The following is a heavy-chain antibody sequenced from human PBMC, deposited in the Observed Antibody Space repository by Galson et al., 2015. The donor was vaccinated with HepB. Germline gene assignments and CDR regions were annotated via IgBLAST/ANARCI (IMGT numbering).Heavy chain of an antibody. Sequence: SLRLSCAASGFSFSSYAMSWVRQAPGKGLEWVSAISGSGGSTYYADSVKGRFTISRDNSKNTLYLQMNSLRAEDTAVYYCAKDDYGDYAMGWGQGTLVTVSS. J-gene: IGHJ4*02. CDR3: AKDDYGDYAMG. D-gene: IGHD4-17*01. CDR2: ISGSGGST. CDR1: GFSFSSYA. V-gene: IGHV3-23*01.